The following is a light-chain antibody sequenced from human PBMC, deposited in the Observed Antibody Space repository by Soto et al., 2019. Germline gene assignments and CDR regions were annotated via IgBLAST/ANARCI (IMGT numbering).Light chain of an antibody. J-gene: IGKJ1*01. CDR3: QQYNNWPRT. V-gene: IGKV3-15*01. CDR2: GAS. CDR1: QSVSNN. Sequence: EIVMTQSPATLSVSPGERATLSCRASQSVSNNLAWYQLKPGQAPSLLIYGASTRAIGIPARFSGSGSGTEFSLTINSLQSEDFAVYHCQQYNNWPRTFGQGTKVEIK.